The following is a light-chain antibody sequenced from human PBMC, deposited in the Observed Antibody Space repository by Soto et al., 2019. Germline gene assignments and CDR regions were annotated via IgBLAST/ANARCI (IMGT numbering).Light chain of an antibody. CDR2: AAS. Sequence: DIQMTQSPSSLSASVGGRVTITCRASQIISNYLNWYQQKPGKAPKLLIYAASSLQSGVPSRFSGSGSGTDFALTISSLQPEDFATYYCQQSYSTSVTFGQGTRLEIK. V-gene: IGKV1-39*01. J-gene: IGKJ5*01. CDR3: QQSYSTSVT. CDR1: QIISNY.